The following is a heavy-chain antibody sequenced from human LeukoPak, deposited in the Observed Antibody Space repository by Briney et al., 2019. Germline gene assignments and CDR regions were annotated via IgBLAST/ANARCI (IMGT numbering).Heavy chain of an antibody. CDR2: IIPIFGTA. Sequence: SVKVSCKASGGTFSSYAISWVRQAPGQGLEWMGGIIPIFGTANYAQKFQGRVTITADESTSTAYMELSSLRSEDTAVYYCVKNGEPKYYMDVWGKGTTVTVSS. CDR1: GGTFSSYA. CDR3: VKNGEPKYYMDV. J-gene: IGHJ6*03. V-gene: IGHV1-69*01. D-gene: IGHD1-14*01.